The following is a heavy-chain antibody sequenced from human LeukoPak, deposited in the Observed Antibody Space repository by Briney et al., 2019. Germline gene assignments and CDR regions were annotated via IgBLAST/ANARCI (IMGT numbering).Heavy chain of an antibody. Sequence: ASVKVSCKASGYTFTSYGISWVRQAPGQGLEWMGGIIPIFGTANYAQKFQGRVTITADESTSTAYMELSSLRSEDTAVYYCASPLQGVYGFDYYYYYMDVWGKGTTVTVSS. V-gene: IGHV1-69*13. D-gene: IGHD3-10*01. CDR1: GYTFTSYG. J-gene: IGHJ6*03. CDR3: ASPLQGVYGFDYYYYYMDV. CDR2: IIPIFGTA.